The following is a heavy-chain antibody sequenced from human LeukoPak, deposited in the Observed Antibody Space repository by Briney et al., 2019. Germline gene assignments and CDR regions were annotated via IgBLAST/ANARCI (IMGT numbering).Heavy chain of an antibody. J-gene: IGHJ4*02. V-gene: IGHV4-39*01. Sequence: PSETLSITCTVSGGSISSSSYYWGWTRQPPGQGLEWIGPIYYSGSTYYNPSLKSRVTISVDTSKNQFSLKLSSVTAADTAVYYCARSTYHDFWSGYYTGFLVDYWGRGTLVTVSS. CDR2: IYYSGST. CDR3: ARSTYHDFWSGYYTGFLVDY. CDR1: GGSISSSSYY. D-gene: IGHD3-3*01.